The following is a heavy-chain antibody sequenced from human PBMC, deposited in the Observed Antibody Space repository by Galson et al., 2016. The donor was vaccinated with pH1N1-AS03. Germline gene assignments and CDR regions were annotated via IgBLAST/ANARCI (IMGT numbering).Heavy chain of an antibody. CDR1: GFTVSSSH. Sequence: SLRPSCAASGFTVSSSHMNWVRQAPGKGLEWVALISHNGDTKFYEDSVKGRFTISRDNSKNTLYLQMDSLRPEDTAVYSCAKERGARDAYDIWGQGTMVTVSS. J-gene: IGHJ3*02. CDR2: ISHNGDTK. V-gene: IGHV3-30*18. CDR3: AKERGARDAYDI. D-gene: IGHD4-17*01.